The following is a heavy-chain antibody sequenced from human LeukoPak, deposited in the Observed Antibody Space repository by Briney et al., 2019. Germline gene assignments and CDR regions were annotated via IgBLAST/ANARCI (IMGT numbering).Heavy chain of an antibody. CDR3: AKWDRHAFDI. V-gene: IGHV3-23*01. CDR1: GFTFSSYA. J-gene: IGHJ3*02. Sequence: PGGSLRLSCAASGFTFSSYAMSWVRQAPGKGLEWVSFISNTGTSTHYADSVTGRFTISRDNSNNTLFLQMNRLGSEDTAVYYCAKWDRHAFDIWGQGTMVTVSS. CDR2: ISNTGTST. D-gene: IGHD1-26*01.